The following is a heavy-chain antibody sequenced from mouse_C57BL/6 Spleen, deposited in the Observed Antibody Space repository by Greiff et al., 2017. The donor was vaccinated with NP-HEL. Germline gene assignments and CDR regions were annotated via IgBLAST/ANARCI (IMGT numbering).Heavy chain of an antibody. J-gene: IGHJ1*03. V-gene: IGHV5-15*01. CDR2: ISHLAYSI. Sequence: EVQLKESGGGLVQPGGSLKLSCAASGFTFSDYGMAWVRQAPRKGPEWVAFISHLAYSIYYADTVTGRFTISRENAKNTLYLEMSSLRSEDTAMYYCARQDCTTVDWYFDVWGTGTTVTVSS. CDR3: ARQDCTTVDWYFDV. D-gene: IGHD1-1*01. CDR1: GFTFSDYG.